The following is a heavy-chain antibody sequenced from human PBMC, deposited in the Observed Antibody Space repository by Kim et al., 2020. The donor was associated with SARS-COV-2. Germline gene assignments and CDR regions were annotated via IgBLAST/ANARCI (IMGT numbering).Heavy chain of an antibody. Sequence: YYARSGKGRFTISRENSQNTLDLQMHRLRVEDTAVYYCTKGTGSSSWYISHWGQGTQVTVSS. J-gene: IGHJ4*02. CDR3: TKGTGSSSWYISH. V-gene: IGHV3-33*03. D-gene: IGHD6-13*01.